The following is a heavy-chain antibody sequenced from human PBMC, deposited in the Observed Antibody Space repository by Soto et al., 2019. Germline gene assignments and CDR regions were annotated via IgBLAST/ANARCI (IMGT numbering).Heavy chain of an antibody. D-gene: IGHD2-2*03. J-gene: IGHJ6*02. CDR1: GFTFSSYG. Sequence: PGGSLRLSCAASGFTFSSYGMHWVRQAPGKGLEWVAVISYDGSNKYYADSVKGRFTISRDNSKNTLYLQMNSLRAEDTAVYYCARLNGYCISTNCHGYYGMDVWGQGTTVTVSS. CDR3: ARLNGYCISTNCHGYYGMDV. V-gene: IGHV3-30*03. CDR2: ISYDGSNK.